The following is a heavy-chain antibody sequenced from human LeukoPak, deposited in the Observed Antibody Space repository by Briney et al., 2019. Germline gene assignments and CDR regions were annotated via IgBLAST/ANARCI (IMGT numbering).Heavy chain of an antibody. V-gene: IGHV3-21*01. CDR3: ARSLTTIGRPGYGVDV. D-gene: IGHD1/OR15-1a*01. Sequence: GGSLRLSCAASRFTFRSNSMNWVRQAPGKGLEWVSSISSSSDYIFCADSVKGRFTTSRDNAKNSLYLQMNSLRAEDTAVYYCARSLTTIGRPGYGVDVWGQGTTVTVSS. J-gene: IGHJ6*02. CDR1: RFTFRSNS. CDR2: ISSSSDYI.